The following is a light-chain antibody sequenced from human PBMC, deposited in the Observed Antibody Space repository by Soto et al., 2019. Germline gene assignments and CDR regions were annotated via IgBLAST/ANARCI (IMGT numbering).Light chain of an antibody. CDR3: QQYGSSPRT. CDR2: DAS. CDR1: QSVSSSY. Sequence: EILFTQSPATLSLSPGERATLSCGASQSVSSSYLAWYQQKPGLAPRLLIYDASSRDTGIPDRFSGSGSGTDCTLTISRLEPEDFAVYYCQQYGSSPRTFGQGTKVDIK. J-gene: IGKJ1*01. V-gene: IGKV3D-20*01.